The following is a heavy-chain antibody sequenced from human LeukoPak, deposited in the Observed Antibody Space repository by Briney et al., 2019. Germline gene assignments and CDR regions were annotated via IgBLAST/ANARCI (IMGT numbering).Heavy chain of an antibody. J-gene: IGHJ4*02. CDR3: ARSLSYDYVWGSYRYPYFDY. CDR1: GVSFSGYY. D-gene: IGHD3-16*02. CDR2: INHSGST. V-gene: IGHV4-34*01. Sequence: SETLSLTCAVYGVSFSGYYWSWIRQPPGKGLEWIGEINHSGSTNYNPSLKSRVTISVDTSKNQFSLKLSSVTAADTAVYYCARSLSYDYVWGSYRYPYFDYWGQGTLVTVSS.